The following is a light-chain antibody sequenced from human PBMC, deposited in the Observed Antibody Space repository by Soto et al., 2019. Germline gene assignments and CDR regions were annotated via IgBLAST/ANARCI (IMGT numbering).Light chain of an antibody. CDR2: WAS. Sequence: EIVMTQSPDSLAVSLGERATINCKSSQSVLYSSNNKNYLAWYQQKPGQPPKLRIYWASTRESGVPDRFSGSGSGTDFTLTISRLQAEDVAVYYCQQYYSTPPYTFGQGTKLQI. CDR3: QQYYSTPPYT. CDR1: QSVLYSSNNKNY. V-gene: IGKV4-1*01. J-gene: IGKJ2*01.